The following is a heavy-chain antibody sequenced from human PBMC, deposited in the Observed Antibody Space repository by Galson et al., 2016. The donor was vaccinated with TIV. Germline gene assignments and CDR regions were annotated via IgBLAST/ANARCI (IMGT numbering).Heavy chain of an antibody. CDR1: GFTFSNYW. CDR3: ARGGSGSDY. J-gene: IGHJ4*02. D-gene: IGHD3-22*01. V-gene: IGHV3-7*01. CDR2: IKEDGSEK. Sequence: SLRLSCAVSGFTFSNYWMTWVRQAPGKGLEWVANIKEDGSEKNYVDLVKGRFTISRDNAKNSLYLQMNSVRAEDTAVYYCARGGSGSDYWGQGTLVTVSS.